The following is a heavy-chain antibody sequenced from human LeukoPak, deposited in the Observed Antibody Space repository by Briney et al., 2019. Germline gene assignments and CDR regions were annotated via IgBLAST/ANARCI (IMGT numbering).Heavy chain of an antibody. J-gene: IGHJ6*03. Sequence: ASVKVSCKASGYTFTSYGISWVRQAPGQGLEWMGGIIPIFGTANYAQKFQGRVTITADKSTSTAYMELSSLRSEDTAVYYCARVVYSGYDYYYYYMDVWGKGTTVTVSS. CDR3: ARVVYSGYDYYYYYMDV. V-gene: IGHV1-69*06. CDR2: IIPIFGTA. CDR1: GYTFTSYG. D-gene: IGHD5-12*01.